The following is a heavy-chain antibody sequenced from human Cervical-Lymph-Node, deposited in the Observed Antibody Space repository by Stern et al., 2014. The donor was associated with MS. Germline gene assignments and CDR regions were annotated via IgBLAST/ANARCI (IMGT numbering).Heavy chain of an antibody. V-gene: IGHV4-31*03. J-gene: IGHJ4*02. Sequence: QLPLQESGPGLVKPSQTLSLTCTVSGGSISSGGYYWSWIRQHPGKGLEWIGYIYYSGSTYYNPSLKSRVTISVDTSKNQFSLKLSSVTAADTAVYYCARGKYGDLHDYWGQGTLVTVSS. CDR3: ARGKYGDLHDY. CDR2: IYYSGST. D-gene: IGHD4-17*01. CDR1: GGSISSGGYY.